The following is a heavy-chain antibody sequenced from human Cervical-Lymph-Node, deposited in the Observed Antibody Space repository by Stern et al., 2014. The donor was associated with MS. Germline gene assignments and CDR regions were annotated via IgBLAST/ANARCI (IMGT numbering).Heavy chain of an antibody. J-gene: IGHJ2*01. V-gene: IGHV5-51*03. CDR2: IYPGDSDT. CDR3: AKTLSGRSRYFDL. Sequence: EVQLVESGAEVKKPGESLKISCKGSGYSFSNFWIGWVRQMPGKGLEWMGIIYPGDSDTKYSPSFQGQVTISADKSISPAFLQWSSLKASDTAIYYCAKTLSGRSRYFDLWGRGTLVTVSS. CDR1: GYSFSNFW. D-gene: IGHD3-10*01.